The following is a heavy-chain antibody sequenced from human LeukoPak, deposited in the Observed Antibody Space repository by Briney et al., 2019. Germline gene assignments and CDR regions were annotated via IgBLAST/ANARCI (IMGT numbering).Heavy chain of an antibody. CDR2: IWYDGSNK. D-gene: IGHD6-13*01. CDR3: ARDRAAAGTDWFDP. Sequence: PGGSLRLSCAASGFTFSRYGMHWVRQAPGKGLEWVAVIWYDGSNKYYADSVKGRFTISRDNSKNTLYLQMNSLRAEDTAVYYCARDRAAAGTDWFDPWGQGTLVTVSS. CDR1: GFTFSRYG. J-gene: IGHJ5*02. V-gene: IGHV3-33*01.